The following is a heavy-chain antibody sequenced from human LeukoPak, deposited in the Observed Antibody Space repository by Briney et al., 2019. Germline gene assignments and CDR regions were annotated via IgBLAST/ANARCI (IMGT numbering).Heavy chain of an antibody. CDR2: MNPNSGNT. Sequence: ASVKVSCKASGYTFTGYDINWVRQATGQGLEWMGWMNPNSGNTGYAQKFQGRVTMTRNTSISTAYMELSSLRSEDTAVYYCARGKKRRSTDPNWFDPWGQGTLVTVSS. CDR3: ARGKKRRSTDPNWFDP. CDR1: GYTFTGYD. V-gene: IGHV1-8*01. D-gene: IGHD5-24*01. J-gene: IGHJ5*02.